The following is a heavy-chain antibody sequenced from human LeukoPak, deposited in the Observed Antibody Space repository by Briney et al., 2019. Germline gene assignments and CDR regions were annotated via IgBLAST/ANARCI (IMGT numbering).Heavy chain of an antibody. CDR3: AKGMFSIAAAGVNMDV. CDR1: GFTFSSYA. CDR2: ISGSGGST. D-gene: IGHD6-13*01. J-gene: IGHJ6*04. Sequence: GGSLRLSCAASGFTFSSYAMSWVRQAPGKGLEWVSAISGSGGSTYYADSVKGRFTISRDNSKNTLYLQMNSLRAEDTAVYYCAKGMFSIAAAGVNMDVWGKGTTVTVSS. V-gene: IGHV3-23*01.